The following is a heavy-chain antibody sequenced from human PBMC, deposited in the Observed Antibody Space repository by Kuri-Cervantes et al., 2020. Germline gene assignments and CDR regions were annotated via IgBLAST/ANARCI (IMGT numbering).Heavy chain of an antibody. V-gene: IGHV4-61*05. J-gene: IGHJ2*01. Sequence: SETVSLTCTAAGGSISGAISTYYWNWIRQSPGQGLGWIAYIYYTGSTNYNPSIKSRVTISVDKSKNQFSLKLSSVTAADTAVYYCARDTAMVPNWYFDLWGRGTLVTVSS. CDR3: ARDTAMVPNWYFDL. CDR2: IYYTGST. D-gene: IGHD5-18*01. CDR1: GGSISGAISTYY.